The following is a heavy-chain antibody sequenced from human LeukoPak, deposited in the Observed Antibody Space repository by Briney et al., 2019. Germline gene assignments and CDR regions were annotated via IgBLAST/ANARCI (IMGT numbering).Heavy chain of an antibody. D-gene: IGHD3-3*01. V-gene: IGHV3-23*01. CDR2: ISGSGGST. CDR1: GFTFSSYA. Sequence: GGSLRLSCAASGFTFSSYAMHWVRQAPGKGLEWVSAISGSGGSTYYADSVKGRFTISRDNSKNTLYPQMNSLRAEDTAVYYCAKDRVNFWSGYDFDYWGQGTLVTVSS. CDR3: AKDRVNFWSGYDFDY. J-gene: IGHJ4*02.